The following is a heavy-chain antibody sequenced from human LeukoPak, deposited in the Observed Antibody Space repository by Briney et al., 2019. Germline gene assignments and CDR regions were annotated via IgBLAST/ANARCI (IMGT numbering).Heavy chain of an antibody. CDR3: ARASGSFDF. V-gene: IGHV3-33*01. CDR1: GFIFATYG. CDR2: IWSDGSNK. Sequence: RGSLRLSCAASGFIFATYGIHWVRRAPGKGLEWVAVIWSDGSNKYYADSVKGRFTISRDNSKDTLYLQMSSLRAEDTAIYYCARASGSFDFWGQGTMVTVSS. J-gene: IGHJ3*01. D-gene: IGHD3-10*01.